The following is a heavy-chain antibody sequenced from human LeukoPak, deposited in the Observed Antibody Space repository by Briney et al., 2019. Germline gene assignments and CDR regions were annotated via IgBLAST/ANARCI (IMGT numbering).Heavy chain of an antibody. D-gene: IGHD6-19*01. CDR1: GFTFSSYA. CDR3: AKTVGSSVWYHCDY. Sequence: GGSLRLSCAASGFTFSSYAMTWVRQAPGKGLEWVSGISGRGDNTYYADSVKGRFTISRDNSQNTLYLQMNSLRAEDTAVYYCAKTVGSSVWYHCDYWGQGTLVTVSS. J-gene: IGHJ4*02. V-gene: IGHV3-23*01. CDR2: ISGRGDNT.